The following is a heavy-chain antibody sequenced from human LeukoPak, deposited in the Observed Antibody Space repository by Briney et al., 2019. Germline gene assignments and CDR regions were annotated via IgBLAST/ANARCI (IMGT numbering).Heavy chain of an antibody. CDR3: ARPAAAGTSAPMFWFDP. J-gene: IGHJ5*02. Sequence: GASVKVSCKASGYTFTGYYMHWVRQAPGQGLEWMGWINPNSGGTNYAQKFQGRVTMTRDTSISTAYMELSRLRSDDTAVYYCARPAAAGTSAPMFWFDPWGQGTLVTVSS. D-gene: IGHD6-13*01. V-gene: IGHV1-2*02. CDR2: INPNSGGT. CDR1: GYTFTGYY.